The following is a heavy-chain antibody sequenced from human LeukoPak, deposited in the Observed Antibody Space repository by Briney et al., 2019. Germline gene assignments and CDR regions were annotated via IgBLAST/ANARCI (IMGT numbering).Heavy chain of an antibody. CDR1: GFTFSSYG. V-gene: IGHV3-23*01. CDR2: ISGSGGST. CDR3: AKDRGAVSGHLDY. Sequence: PGGSLRLSCAASGFTFSSYGMSWVRQAPGKGLEWVSAISGSGGSTYYADSVKGRFTVSRDSSKNTLYLQMNSLRAEDTAVYYCAKDRGAVSGHLDYWGQGTLVTVSS. J-gene: IGHJ4*02. D-gene: IGHD6-19*01.